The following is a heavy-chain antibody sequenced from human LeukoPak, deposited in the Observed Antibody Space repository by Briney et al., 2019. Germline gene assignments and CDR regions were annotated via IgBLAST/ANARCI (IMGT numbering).Heavy chain of an antibody. CDR3: ARDQTWVGATTFFDY. CDR2: IYYSGST. D-gene: IGHD1-26*01. CDR1: GGSISSYY. Sequence: PSETLSLTCTVSGGSISSYYWSWIRQPPGKGLEWIGYIYYSGSTNYNPSLKSRVTISVDTSKNQFSLKLSSVTAADTAVYYCARDQTWVGATTFFDYWGQGTLVTVSS. J-gene: IGHJ4*02. V-gene: IGHV4-59*12.